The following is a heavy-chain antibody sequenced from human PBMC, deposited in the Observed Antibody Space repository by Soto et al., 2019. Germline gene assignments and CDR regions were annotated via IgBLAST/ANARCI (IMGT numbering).Heavy chain of an antibody. J-gene: IGHJ4*02. CDR1: GYTFTSYY. V-gene: IGHV1-46*01. Sequence: GASVKVSCKASGYTFTSYYMHWVRQAPGQGLEWMGIINPSGGSTSYAQKFQGRVTMTRDTSTSTVYMELSSLRSEDTAVYYCARDHYYDSSGYPYFDYWGQGTLVTVSS. D-gene: IGHD3-22*01. CDR2: INPSGGST. CDR3: ARDHYYDSSGYPYFDY.